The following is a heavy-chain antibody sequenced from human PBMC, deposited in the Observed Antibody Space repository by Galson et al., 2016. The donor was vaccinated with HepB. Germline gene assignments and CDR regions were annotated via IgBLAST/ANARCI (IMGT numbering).Heavy chain of an antibody. D-gene: IGHD3-9*01. CDR2: ISYDGSHK. V-gene: IGHV3-30*18. Sequence: SLRLSCAASGFTFSSYAMHWVRQAPGKGLEWVAVISYDGSHKHYAASVKGRFTISRYNSKNTLSLQMNSLRAEDTAVYYCAKNDILAGYGAFDYWGQGTLVTVSS. J-gene: IGHJ4*02. CDR1: GFTFSSYA. CDR3: AKNDILAGYGAFDY.